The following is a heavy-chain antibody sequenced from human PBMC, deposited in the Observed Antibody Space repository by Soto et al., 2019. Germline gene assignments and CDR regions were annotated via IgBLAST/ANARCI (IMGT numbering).Heavy chain of an antibody. CDR2: IYWDDDE. Sequence: QITLKESGPTLVKPTQTLTLTCTFSGLSLSTRGMGVGWIRQPPGKALEWLALIYWDDDEGYSPSLKSRLTITKDASKNQVVLTMTNRDPVDTATYYCAHRPRGYSYHFDYWCQGTLVTVSS. V-gene: IGHV2-5*02. CDR3: AHRPRGYSYHFDY. CDR1: GLSLSTRGMG. J-gene: IGHJ4*02. D-gene: IGHD5-18*01.